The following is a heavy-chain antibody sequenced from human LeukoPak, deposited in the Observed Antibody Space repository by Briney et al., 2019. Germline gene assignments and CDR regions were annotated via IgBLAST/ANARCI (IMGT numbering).Heavy chain of an antibody. V-gene: IGHV4-34*01. CDR3: ARRPYSSGWHAFDY. Sequence: SETLSLTCAVYGGSFSGYYWGWIRQPPGKGLEWIGEINHSGSTNYNPSLKSRVTISVDTSKNQFSLKLSSVTAADTAVYYCARRPYSSGWHAFDYWGQGTLVTVSS. D-gene: IGHD6-19*01. CDR1: GGSFSGYY. J-gene: IGHJ4*02. CDR2: INHSGST.